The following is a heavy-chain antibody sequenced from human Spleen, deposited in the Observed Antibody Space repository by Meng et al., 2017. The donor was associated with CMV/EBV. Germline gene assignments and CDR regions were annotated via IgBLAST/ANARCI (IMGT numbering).Heavy chain of an antibody. CDR3: AGANYDFWSGYYSGNFDS. Sequence: GGSLRLSCAASGFTFSSYTMNWVRQAPGKGLEWVSSISSSSSYIYYADSVKDRFTISRDNTKNSLFLQMDSLRAEDTAVYYCAGANYDFWSGYYSGNFDSWGQGTLVTVSS. CDR2: ISSSSSYI. CDR1: GFTFSSYT. D-gene: IGHD3-3*01. V-gene: IGHV3-21*01. J-gene: IGHJ4*02.